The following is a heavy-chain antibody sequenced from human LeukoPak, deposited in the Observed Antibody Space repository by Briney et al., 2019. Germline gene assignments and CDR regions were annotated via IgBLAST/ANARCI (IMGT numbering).Heavy chain of an antibody. CDR2: INWNGGST. J-gene: IGHJ4*02. V-gene: IGHV3-20*04. CDR1: RLAFDDYG. Sequence: GGSLRLSCAASRLAFDDYGMSWVRRAPGKGLEWGSGINWNGGSTAYADSVKGRFTTTTDNANNSLYLQMSSLRAEDTALYYCARDYDSGGYDYGGGAYWGQGTLVTVSS. CDR3: ARDYDSGGYDYGGGAY. D-gene: IGHD3-22*01.